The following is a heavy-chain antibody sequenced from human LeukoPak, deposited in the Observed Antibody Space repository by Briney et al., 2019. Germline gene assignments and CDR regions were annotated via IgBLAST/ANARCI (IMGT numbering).Heavy chain of an antibody. CDR3: ARERPDYYDSSGYNFDY. D-gene: IGHD3-22*01. CDR2: ISAYNGNT. V-gene: IGHV1-18*01. CDR1: GYTFTSYG. J-gene: IGHJ4*02. Sequence: ASVKVSCKASGYTFTSYGISWVRQAPGQGLEWVGWISAYNGNTNYAQKLQGRVTMTTDTSTSTAYMELRSLRSDDTAVYYCARERPDYYDSSGYNFDYWGQGTLVTVSS.